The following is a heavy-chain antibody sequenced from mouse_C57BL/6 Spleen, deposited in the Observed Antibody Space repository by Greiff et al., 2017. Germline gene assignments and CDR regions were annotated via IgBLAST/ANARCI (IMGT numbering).Heavy chain of an antibody. J-gene: IGHJ2*01. Sequence: QVQLKQSGAELVKPGASVKMSCKASGYTFTSYWITWVKQRPGQGLEWIGDIYPGSGSTNYNEKFKSKATLTVDTSSSTAYMQLSSLTSEDSAVYYCHYYGSSSYYFDYWGQGTTLTVSS. V-gene: IGHV1-55*01. CDR1: GYTFTSYW. D-gene: IGHD1-1*01. CDR2: IYPGSGST. CDR3: HYYGSSSYYFDY.